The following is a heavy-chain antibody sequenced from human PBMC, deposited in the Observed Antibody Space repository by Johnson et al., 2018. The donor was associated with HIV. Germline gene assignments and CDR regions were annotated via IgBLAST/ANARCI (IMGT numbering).Heavy chain of an antibody. Sequence: QVQLVESGGGVVQPGRSLRLSCAASGFTFSSYAMHWVRQAPGKGLEWVAVISYDGSNKYYADSVKGRFTISRDNSKNQLYLQMNRPRAEDTDVYYCARDRGGTRGAFDIWGQGTMVTVSS. CDR1: GFTFSSYA. J-gene: IGHJ3*02. CDR3: ARDRGGTRGAFDI. V-gene: IGHV3-30-3*01. D-gene: IGHD1-1*01. CDR2: ISYDGSNK.